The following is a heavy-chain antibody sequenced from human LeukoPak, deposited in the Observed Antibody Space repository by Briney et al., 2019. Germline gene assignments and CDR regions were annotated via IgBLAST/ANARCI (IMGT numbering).Heavy chain of an antibody. CDR2: INPNSGGT. J-gene: IGHJ5*02. CDR1: GYTFTGYY. D-gene: IGHD6-19*01. Sequence: ASVKVSCKASGYTFTGYYMHWVRQAPGQGLEWMGWINPNSGGTNYAQKFQGRVTMTRDTSISTAYMELSRLRSDDTAVYYCARVGYSSGYWFDPWGQGTLVTVSS. CDR3: ARVGYSSGYWFDP. V-gene: IGHV1-2*02.